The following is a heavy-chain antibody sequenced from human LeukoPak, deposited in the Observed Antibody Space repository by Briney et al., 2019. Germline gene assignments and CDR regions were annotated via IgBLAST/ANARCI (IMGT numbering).Heavy chain of an antibody. V-gene: IGHV1-69*04. Sequence: SVKVSCKASGGTFSSYAISWVRQAPGQGLEWMGRIIPILGIANYAQKFQGRVTITADKSTSTAYMELSSLRSEDTAVYYCAREYWAHSSGPCDYWGQGTLVTVSS. CDR2: IIPILGIA. CDR1: GGTFSSYA. J-gene: IGHJ4*02. D-gene: IGHD6-19*01. CDR3: AREYWAHSSGPCDY.